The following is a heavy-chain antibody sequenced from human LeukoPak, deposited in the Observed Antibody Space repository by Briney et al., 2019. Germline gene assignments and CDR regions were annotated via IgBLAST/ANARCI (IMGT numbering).Heavy chain of an antibody. CDR3: AREKRRYCSGGSCYSHYYMDV. CDR2: INPNSGGT. CDR1: GYTFTGYY. J-gene: IGHJ6*03. Sequence: ASVKLSCKASGYTFTGYYMHWVRQAPGQGLEWMGWINPNSGGTNYAQKFQGRVTMTRDTSISTAYMELSRLRSDDTAVYYCAREKRRYCSGGSCYSHYYMDVWGKGTTVTVSS. V-gene: IGHV1-2*02. D-gene: IGHD2-15*01.